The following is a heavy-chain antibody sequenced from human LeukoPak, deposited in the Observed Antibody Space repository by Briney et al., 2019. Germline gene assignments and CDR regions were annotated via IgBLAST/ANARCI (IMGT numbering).Heavy chain of an antibody. D-gene: IGHD3-22*01. CDR2: IYHSGST. CDR1: GGSISSSNW. J-gene: IGHJ5*02. CDR3: ARGRYYYDSSGYYSWFDP. Sequence: SGTLSLTCAVSGGSISSSNWWSWVRQPPGKGLEWIGEIYHSGSTNYNPSLKSRVTMSVDTSKNQFSLKLSSVTAADTAVYYCARGRYYYDSSGYYSWFDPWGQGTLVTVSS. V-gene: IGHV4-4*02.